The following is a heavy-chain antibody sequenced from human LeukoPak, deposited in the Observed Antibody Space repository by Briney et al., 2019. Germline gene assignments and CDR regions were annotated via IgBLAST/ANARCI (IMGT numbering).Heavy chain of an antibody. V-gene: IGHV4-31*03. CDR1: GGSISSGGYY. CDR2: IYYSGST. Sequence: SQTLSLTCTVSGGSISSGGYYWSWIRQHPGKGLEWIGYIYYSGSTYYNPFLRSRVTISVDTSKNQFSLKLSSVTAADTAVYYCARVRCSSTSSPYCYYYYMDVWGKGTTVTVSS. CDR3: ARVRCSSTSSPYCYYYYMDV. J-gene: IGHJ6*03. D-gene: IGHD2-2*01.